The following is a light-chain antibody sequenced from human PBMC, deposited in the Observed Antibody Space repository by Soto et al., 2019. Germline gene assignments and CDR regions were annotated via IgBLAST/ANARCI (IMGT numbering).Light chain of an antibody. V-gene: IGLV2-14*01. CDR1: SSDVGGYNY. J-gene: IGLJ1*01. CDR2: AVS. CDR3: SSYTSSSTLYV. Sequence: HSALTQPASVSGSPGQSITISCTGTSSDVGGYNYVSWYQQHPGKAPKLMIYAVSNRPSGVSNRFSGSKSGNTASLTISGLQAEDEADYYCSSYTSSSTLYVFGTGTTVTVL.